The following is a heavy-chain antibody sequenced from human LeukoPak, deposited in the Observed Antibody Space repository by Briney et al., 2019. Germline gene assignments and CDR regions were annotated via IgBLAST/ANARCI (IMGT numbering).Heavy chain of an antibody. J-gene: IGHJ6*02. CDR1: GGSFSSYY. Sequence: SETLSITCAVYGGSFSSYYWSWIRQPPGKGLEWIGYIYYSGSTNYNPSLKSRVTISVDTSKNQFSLKLSSVTAADTAVYYCAGAGSGYYYYYYGMDVWGQGTTVTVSS. D-gene: IGHD3-3*01. CDR2: IYYSGST. V-gene: IGHV4-59*01. CDR3: AGAGSGYYYYYYGMDV.